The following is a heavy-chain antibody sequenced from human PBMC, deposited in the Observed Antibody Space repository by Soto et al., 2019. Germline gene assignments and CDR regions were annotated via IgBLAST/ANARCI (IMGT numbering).Heavy chain of an antibody. Sequence: QVQLVQSGTEVKKPGSSVKVSCKASGETFSFYTINWVRQAPGLGLEWVGRINPIVSMSNYAQKFQGRVSMTADKSTSTAYMELRSLRSDDTAIEFCAASYGSGYRAFDYWGQGSLVIVSS. CDR1: GETFSFYT. CDR3: AASYGSGYRAFDY. CDR2: INPIVSMS. V-gene: IGHV1-69*02. J-gene: IGHJ4*02. D-gene: IGHD3-10*01.